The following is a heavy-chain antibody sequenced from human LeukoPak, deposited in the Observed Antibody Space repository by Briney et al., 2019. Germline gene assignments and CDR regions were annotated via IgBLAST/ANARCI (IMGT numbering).Heavy chain of an antibody. J-gene: IGHJ4*02. CDR1: GGTFSSYA. V-gene: IGHV1-69*04. CDR2: IIPILGIA. CDR3: TIGYGSGSAGFDY. Sequence: ASVKVSCKASGGTFSSYAISWVRQAPGQGLEWMGRIIPILGIANYAQKFQGRVTITADKSTSTAYMELSSLRSEDTAVYYCTIGYGSGSAGFDYWGQGTLVTVSS. D-gene: IGHD3-10*01.